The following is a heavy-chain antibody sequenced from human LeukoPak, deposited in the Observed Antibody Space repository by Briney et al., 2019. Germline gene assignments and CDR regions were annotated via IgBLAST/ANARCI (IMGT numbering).Heavy chain of an antibody. CDR3: AKGIMIVVVNPLDYFDY. D-gene: IGHD3-22*01. CDR1: GFTFSGHA. J-gene: IGHJ4*02. CDR2: IIDRGSST. V-gene: IGHV3-23*01. Sequence: PGESLRLSCAASGFTFSGHAMRWVRQAAGKGREWVSAIIDRGSSTAFAASVKGLFTISRDNSNNTLYLTMNSLRAEDTAVYYCAKGIMIVVVNPLDYFDYWGQGTLVTASS.